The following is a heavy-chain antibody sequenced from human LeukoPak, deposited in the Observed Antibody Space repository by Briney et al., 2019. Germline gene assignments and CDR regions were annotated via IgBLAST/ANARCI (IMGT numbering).Heavy chain of an antibody. D-gene: IGHD1-26*01. V-gene: IGHV3-48*04. Sequence: PGGSLRLSCAASGFTSSSYSMNWVRQAPGKGLEWVSYISSSSSTIYYADSVKGRFTISRDNAKNTLYLQMNSLRAEDTAVYYCARGWEGYFDYWGQGTLVTVSS. CDR2: ISSSSSTI. CDR3: ARGWEGYFDY. J-gene: IGHJ4*02. CDR1: GFTSSSYS.